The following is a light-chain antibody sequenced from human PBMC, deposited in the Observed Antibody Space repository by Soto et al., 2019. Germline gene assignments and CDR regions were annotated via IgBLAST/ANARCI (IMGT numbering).Light chain of an antibody. V-gene: IGKV3-20*01. CDR2: GAS. CDR3: QQYGSSPIT. Sequence: EIVLSQSPGTLSLSPGDRATLSCRASQRISSTYLAWYQQKPGQAPRLLIYGASSRATGIPDRFSGSGSGTDFTLTISRLEPEDFAVYYCQQYGSSPITFGQGTRLEIK. CDR1: QRISSTY. J-gene: IGKJ5*01.